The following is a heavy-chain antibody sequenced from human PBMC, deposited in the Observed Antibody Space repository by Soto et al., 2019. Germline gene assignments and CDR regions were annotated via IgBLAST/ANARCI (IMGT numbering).Heavy chain of an antibody. J-gene: IGHJ4*02. CDR1: GFTFSSYA. D-gene: IGHD3-9*01. CDR2: ISYNGSNK. Sequence: PGGSLRLSCAASGFTFSSYAMHWVRQAPGKGLEWVADISYNGSNKYYADSVKGRFTISRDNSKNTLYLQLNSLRAEDTAVYYCARDKDWAFDYWGQGNLVTVS. V-gene: IGHV3-30*04. CDR3: ARDKDWAFDY.